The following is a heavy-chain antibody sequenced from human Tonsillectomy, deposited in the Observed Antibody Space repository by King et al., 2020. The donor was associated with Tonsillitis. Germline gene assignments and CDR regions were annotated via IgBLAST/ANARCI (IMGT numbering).Heavy chain of an antibody. D-gene: IGHD5-12*01. J-gene: IGHJ4*02. Sequence: LVQSGAEVKKPGESLKISCKGSGYSFTSYWSGWVRQMSGKGLEWKGIIYPGESDTVYSPSFQVQVTISADKSISTAYLQGSSLKASDTDMYYCASSLVATGGMEFDYWGQGTLVTVSA. CDR3: ASSLVATGGMEFDY. V-gene: IGHV5-51*01. CDR2: IYPGESDT. CDR1: GYSFTSYW.